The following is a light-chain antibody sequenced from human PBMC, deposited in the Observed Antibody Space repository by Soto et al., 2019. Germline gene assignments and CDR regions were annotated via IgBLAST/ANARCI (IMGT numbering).Light chain of an antibody. CDR3: QQYNSFSQWT. V-gene: IGKV1-5*03. CDR1: QSISTW. CDR2: KAS. J-gene: IGKJ1*01. Sequence: DIQMTQSPSTLSAFVGDRVTITCRASQSISTWLAWYQQKPGKAPNLLIYKASSLESGVPSRFSGSGSGTEFTLTISSLQPDDFATYYCQQYNSFSQWTFGKGTKGDIK.